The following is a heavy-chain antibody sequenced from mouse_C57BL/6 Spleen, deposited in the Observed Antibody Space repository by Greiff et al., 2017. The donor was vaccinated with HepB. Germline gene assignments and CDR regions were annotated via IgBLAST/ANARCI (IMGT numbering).Heavy chain of an antibody. CDR2: IYPGSGST. CDR1: GYTFTSYW. Sequence: QVQLQQPGAELVKPGASVKMSCKASGYTFTSYWITWVKQRPGQGLEWIGDIYPGSGSTNYNEKFKGKATLTADKSSSTAYMQLSSLTSEDSAVYFCAEPGFAYWGQGTLVTVSA. CDR3: AEPGFAY. J-gene: IGHJ3*01. V-gene: IGHV1-55*01.